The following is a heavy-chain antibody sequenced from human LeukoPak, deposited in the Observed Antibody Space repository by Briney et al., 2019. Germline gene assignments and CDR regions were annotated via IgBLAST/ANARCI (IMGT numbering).Heavy chain of an antibody. Sequence: GGSLRLSCAASGFTFSTYSGNWIRQAPGKGLEWVSSISDDSNYIFYADSVKGRFTISRDNAKKSLYLQMKSLRAEDTAVYYCARHLSGVTGYSYGRGIDYWGQGTLVTVSS. CDR3: ARHLSGVTGYSYGRGIDY. CDR1: GFTFSTYS. D-gene: IGHD5-18*01. CDR2: ISDDSNYI. J-gene: IGHJ4*02. V-gene: IGHV3-21*01.